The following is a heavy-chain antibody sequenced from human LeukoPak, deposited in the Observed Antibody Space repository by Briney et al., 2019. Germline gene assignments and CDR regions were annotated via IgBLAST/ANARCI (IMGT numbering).Heavy chain of an antibody. CDR1: GFTFSSYA. Sequence: GGSLRLSCAPSGFTFSSYAMSWVRQAPGKGLEWVANIKQDGSEKYYGDSVKGRFTISRDNAKNSLYLQMNSLRAEDTAVYYCARDKTDYGDYRLFDYWGQGTLVTVSS. J-gene: IGHJ4*02. V-gene: IGHV3-7*01. CDR2: IKQDGSEK. CDR3: ARDKTDYGDYRLFDY. D-gene: IGHD4-17*01.